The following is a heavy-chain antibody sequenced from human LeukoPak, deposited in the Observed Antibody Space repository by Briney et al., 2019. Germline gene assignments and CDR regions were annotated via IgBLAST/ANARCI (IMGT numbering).Heavy chain of an antibody. CDR1: GFTFSSYA. J-gene: IGHJ4*02. V-gene: IGHV3-23*01. Sequence: PGGSLRLSCAASGFTFSSYAMSWVRQAPGKGLEWVSAISGSGGSTYYADSVKGRFTISRDNSKNTLYLQMNSLRAEDTAVYYCAKDRGITMIGMVYFDYWGQGTLVTVSS. D-gene: IGHD3-22*01. CDR2: ISGSGGST. CDR3: AKDRGITMIGMVYFDY.